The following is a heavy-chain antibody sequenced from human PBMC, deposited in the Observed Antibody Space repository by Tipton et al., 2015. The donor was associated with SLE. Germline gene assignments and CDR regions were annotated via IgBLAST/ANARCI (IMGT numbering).Heavy chain of an antibody. D-gene: IGHD6-13*01. J-gene: IGHJ4*01. CDR2: SYTSGST. CDR3: ALVAAVGRIAY. V-gene: IGHV4-4*07. Sequence: TLSLTCTVSGSSLNNYSWTWIRQPAGKGLEWIGRSYTSGSTTYNPSLTSRVTMSVETSKNQFFLRLTSVTAADTAVYYCALVAAVGRIAYWGHGTLVTVSP. CDR1: GSSLNNYS.